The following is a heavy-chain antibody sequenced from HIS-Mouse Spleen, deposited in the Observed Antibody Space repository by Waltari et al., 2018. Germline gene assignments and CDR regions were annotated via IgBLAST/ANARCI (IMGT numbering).Heavy chain of an antibody. Sequence: QVQLQESGPGLVKPSQPLSLTCTVSGASISSGGSYCTWIRQHPGKGLEWIGYIYYSGSTYYNPSLKSRVTISVDTSKNQFSLKLSSVTAADTAVYYCARSPYYDFWSGYSDNWFDPWGQGTLVTVSS. V-gene: IGHV4-31*03. D-gene: IGHD3-3*01. CDR1: GASISSGGSY. CDR2: IYYSGST. CDR3: ARSPYYDFWSGYSDNWFDP. J-gene: IGHJ5*02.